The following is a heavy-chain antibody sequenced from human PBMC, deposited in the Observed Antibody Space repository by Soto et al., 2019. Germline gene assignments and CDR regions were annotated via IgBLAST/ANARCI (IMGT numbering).Heavy chain of an antibody. V-gene: IGHV4-59*01. CDR2: IYYSGNT. J-gene: IGHJ6*02. Sequence: PSETLSLTCTVSGDYISSYYWNWIRQPPGKGLEWIAYIYYSGNTYYNPSLKSRVTISVDTSRTQFSLNLSSVTAADTAVYYCASSNIAAAGFYYYGMDVWGRGTTVTV. CDR3: ASSNIAAAGFYYYGMDV. D-gene: IGHD6-13*01. CDR1: GDYISSYY.